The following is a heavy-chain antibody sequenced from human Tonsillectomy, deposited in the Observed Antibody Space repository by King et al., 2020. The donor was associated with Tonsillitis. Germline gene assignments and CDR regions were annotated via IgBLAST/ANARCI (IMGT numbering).Heavy chain of an antibody. J-gene: IGHJ6*03. Sequence: TLKESGPMLVKPTQTLTLTCTFSGFSLSTSGGGVGWIRQPPGKALEWLALIYWDDDKRYSPSLKSRVTITKDTSKNQVVLTMTNMDPVDTATYYCAHRRAIDYYMDVWGKGTTVTVPS. CDR3: AHRRAIDYYMDV. V-gene: IGHV2-5*02. CDR2: IYWDDDK. CDR1: GFSLSTSGGG.